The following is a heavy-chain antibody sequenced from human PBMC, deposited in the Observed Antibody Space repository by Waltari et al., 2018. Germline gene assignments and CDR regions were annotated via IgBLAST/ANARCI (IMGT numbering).Heavy chain of an antibody. CDR2: ITSDGSNT. V-gene: IGHV3-74*01. CDR3: VRDRGMDA. Sequence: EVQLVESGGGLVQPGGSLRLSCDASGFTFCRYWMYWVRQAPGTGLAWVSHITSDGSNTGYADSVKGRFTISRDNAKNTLYMEMNSLRDEDTAVYYCVRDRGMDAWGQGTTVTVSS. CDR1: GFTFCRYW. J-gene: IGHJ6*02.